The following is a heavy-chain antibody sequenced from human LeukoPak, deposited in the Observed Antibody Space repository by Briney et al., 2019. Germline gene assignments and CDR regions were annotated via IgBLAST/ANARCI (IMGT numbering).Heavy chain of an antibody. V-gene: IGHV1-46*01. J-gene: IGHJ4*02. Sequence: ASVKVSCKASGYTFTGYYMHWVRQAPGQGLEWMGIINPSGGSTSYAQKFQGRVTMTRDTSTSTVYMELSSLRSENTAVYYCARSYSSGWYGVWGQGTLVTVSS. CDR1: GYTFTGYY. CDR2: INPSGGST. CDR3: ARSYSSGWYGV. D-gene: IGHD6-19*01.